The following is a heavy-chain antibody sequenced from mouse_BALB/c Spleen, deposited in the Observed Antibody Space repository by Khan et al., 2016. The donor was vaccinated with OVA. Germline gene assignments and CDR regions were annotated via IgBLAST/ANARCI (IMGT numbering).Heavy chain of an antibody. CDR3: AKFEYHGNFYAMDY. Sequence: QVQLKESGPGLVAPSQSLSITCTVSGFSLSSYGVNWVRQPPGKGLEWLGVIWGDGSTNYHSALRSRLTIRKDNSKSQVFLKMNSLQTDDTATYYWAKFEYHGNFYAMDYWGQGTSVTVSS. V-gene: IGHV2-3*01. J-gene: IGHJ4*01. CDR1: GFSLSSYG. CDR2: IWGDGST. D-gene: IGHD2-1*01.